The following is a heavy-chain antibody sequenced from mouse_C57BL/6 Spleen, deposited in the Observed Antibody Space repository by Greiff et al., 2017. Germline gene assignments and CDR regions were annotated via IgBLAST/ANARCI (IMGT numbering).Heavy chain of an antibody. CDR3: ARSTLCYDGSSYFDY. V-gene: IGHV1-69*01. Sequence: QVQLQQPGAELVMPGASVKLSCKASGYTFTSYWMHWVKQRPGQGLEWIGEIDPSDSYTNYNQKFKGKSTLTVDKSSSTAYMQLSSLTSGDSAVYYCARSTLCYDGSSYFDYWGQGTPLTVSS. J-gene: IGHJ2*01. CDR1: GYTFTSYW. D-gene: IGHD1-1*01. CDR2: IDPSDSYT.